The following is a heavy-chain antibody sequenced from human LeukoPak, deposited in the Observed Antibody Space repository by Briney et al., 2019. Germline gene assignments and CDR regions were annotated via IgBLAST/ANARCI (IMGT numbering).Heavy chain of an antibody. CDR3: ARGQYGMDV. V-gene: IGHV3-11*04. CDR2: ITNRGDTV. CDR1: GFTFSDYY. Sequence: GGSLRLSCAASGFTFSDYYMTWVRRAPGKGLEWLSYITNRGDTVFYADSVKGRFTVSRDNAKNSLYLQMNSLRAEDTAVYYCARGQYGMDVWGQGTTVTVSS. J-gene: IGHJ6*02.